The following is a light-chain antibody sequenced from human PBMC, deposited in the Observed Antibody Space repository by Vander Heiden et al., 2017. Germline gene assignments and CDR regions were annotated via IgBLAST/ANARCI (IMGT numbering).Light chain of an antibody. CDR2: EDN. CDR1: SGSIASNY. J-gene: IGLJ2*01. V-gene: IGLV6-57*02. CDR3: QSYDSSNVV. Sequence: NFMLTQPHSVSESPGKTVTISCTGSSGSIASNYVQWNQQRAGSAPTTVIDEDNQRPSGVPDRFSGSIDSSSNDASLTISGLKTEDDAYYYCQSYDSSNVVFGGGTKLTVL.